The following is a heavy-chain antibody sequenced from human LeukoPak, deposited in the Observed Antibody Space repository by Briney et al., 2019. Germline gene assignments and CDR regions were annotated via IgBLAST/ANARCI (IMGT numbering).Heavy chain of an antibody. D-gene: IGHD5-18*01. CDR2: INSDGSST. J-gene: IGHJ4*02. CDR1: GFSFSSYW. V-gene: IGHV3-74*01. Sequence: GGSLRLSCAASGFSFSSYWMHWVRQAPGEGLVWVSRINSDGSSTSYADSVKGRFTISRDNAKNTLYLQMNSLRAEDTAVYYCARDTAMAIDFWGQGTLVTVSS. CDR3: ARDTAMAIDF.